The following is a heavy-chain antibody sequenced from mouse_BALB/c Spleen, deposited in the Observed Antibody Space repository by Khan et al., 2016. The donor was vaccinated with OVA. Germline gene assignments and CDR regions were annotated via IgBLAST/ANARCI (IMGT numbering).Heavy chain of an antibody. V-gene: IGHV1S132*01. CDR3: AREEALYYFDY. J-gene: IGHJ2*01. Sequence: QIQLVQSGAELVRPGASVKLSCKTSGYIFTSYWIHWIQQRSGQGLEWIAKIYPGTDNTYYNEKLKDKATLTADKSSSTAYMQLSSLKSEDSAVYFCAREEALYYFDYWGQGTTLTVSS. CDR1: GYIFTSYW. D-gene: IGHD3-2*02. CDR2: IYPGTDNT.